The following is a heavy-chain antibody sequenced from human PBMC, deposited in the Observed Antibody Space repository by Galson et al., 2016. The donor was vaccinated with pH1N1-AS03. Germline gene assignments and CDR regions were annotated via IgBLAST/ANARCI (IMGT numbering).Heavy chain of an antibody. CDR3: AVWGYISNTHGLDV. CDR2: IAAVGTT. Sequence: SLRLSCAASGFTFSSYAMSWVRQSAGGGLEWVSLIAAVGTTEYAGSVKGRFTIFRDNVRNSLYLQMNNLRAEDTALYYCAVWGYISNTHGLDVWGKGTTVTVAS. J-gene: IGHJ6*04. V-gene: IGHV3-13*01. D-gene: IGHD5-18*01. CDR1: GFTFSSYA.